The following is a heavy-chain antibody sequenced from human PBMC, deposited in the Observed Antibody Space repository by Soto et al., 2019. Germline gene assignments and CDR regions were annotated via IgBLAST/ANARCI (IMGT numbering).Heavy chain of an antibody. V-gene: IGHV3-23*01. CDR2: ISGSGGST. CDR1: GFTFSSYA. Sequence: GGSLRLSCAASGFTFSSYAMSWVRQAPGKGLEWVSAISGSGGSTYYADSVKGRFTISRDNSKNTLYLQMNSLRAEDTAVYYCAKQTRDTAVVTRFFDYWGQGTLVTVSS. J-gene: IGHJ4*02. CDR3: AKQTRDTAVVTRFFDY. D-gene: IGHD5-18*01.